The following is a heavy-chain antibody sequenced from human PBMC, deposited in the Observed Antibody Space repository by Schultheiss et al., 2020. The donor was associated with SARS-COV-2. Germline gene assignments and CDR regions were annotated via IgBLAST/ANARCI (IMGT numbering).Heavy chain of an antibody. D-gene: IGHD1-1*01. Sequence: GGSLRLSCAASGFTFSSYAMSWVRQAPGKGLEWVANIKQDGSEKYYVDSVKGRFTISRDNAKNSLYLQMNSLRAEDTAVYYCARDRGTTGTTPANWFDPWGQGTLVTVSS. CDR3: ARDRGTTGTTPANWFDP. J-gene: IGHJ5*02. CDR1: GFTFSSYA. V-gene: IGHV3-7*01. CDR2: IKQDGSEK.